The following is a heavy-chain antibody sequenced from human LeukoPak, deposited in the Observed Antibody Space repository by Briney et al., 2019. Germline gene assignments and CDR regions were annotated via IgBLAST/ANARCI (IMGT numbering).Heavy chain of an antibody. J-gene: IGHJ3*02. D-gene: IGHD3-22*01. CDR2: IYYGGST. CDR3: ARGWYYYDSSGYYSPINAFDI. Sequence: PSETLSLTCTVSGGSISSSDYYWGWIRQPPGKGLEWIGSIYYGGSTYYNPSLKSRVTISVDTSMNQFSLKLSFVTTADTAVYYCARGWYYYDSSGYYSPINAFDIWGQGTMVTVSS. V-gene: IGHV4-39*01. CDR1: GGSISSSDYY.